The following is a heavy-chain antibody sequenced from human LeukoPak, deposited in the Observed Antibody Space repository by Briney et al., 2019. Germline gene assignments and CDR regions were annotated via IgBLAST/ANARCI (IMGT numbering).Heavy chain of an antibody. D-gene: IGHD4-17*01. CDR3: ARGDYGDYFDY. CDR1: GGTFSSYA. CDR2: IIPIFGTA. J-gene: IGHJ4*02. V-gene: IGHV1-69*13. Sequence: SVKVSCKASGGTFSSYAISWVRQAPGQGLEWMGGIIPIFGTANYAQKFQGRVTITADESTSTAYMELRSLRSDDTAVYYCARGDYGDYFDYWGQGTLVTVSS.